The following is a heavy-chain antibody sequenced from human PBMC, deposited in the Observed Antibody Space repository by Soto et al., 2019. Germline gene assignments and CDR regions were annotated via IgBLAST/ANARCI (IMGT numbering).Heavy chain of an antibody. CDR1: GYTFTSYD. V-gene: IGHV1-8*01. CDR2: MNPNSGNT. D-gene: IGHD1-1*01. J-gene: IGHJ4*02. Sequence: ASVKVSCKAAGYTFTSYDINWVRQATGQGLEWMGWMNPNSGNTGYAQKFQGRATRTRNNSISTAYMELSSLRSEETAVYYCARGFGPFYWIDLDYWGQGTLVTVSS. CDR3: ARGFGPFYWIDLDY.